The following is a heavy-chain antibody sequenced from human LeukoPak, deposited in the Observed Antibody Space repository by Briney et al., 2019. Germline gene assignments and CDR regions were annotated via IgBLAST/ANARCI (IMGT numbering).Heavy chain of an antibody. CDR1: GGTFSSYA. V-gene: IGHV1-69*13. CDR3: ARVENDYGGYYYYGMDV. Sequence: SVKVSCKASGGTFSSYAISWVRQAPGQGLEWMGGIIPIFGTANYAQKFQGRVTITADESTSTAYMELSSLRSDDTAVYYCARVENDYGGYYYYGMDVWGQGTTVTVSS. CDR2: IIPIFGTA. D-gene: IGHD4-23*01. J-gene: IGHJ6*02.